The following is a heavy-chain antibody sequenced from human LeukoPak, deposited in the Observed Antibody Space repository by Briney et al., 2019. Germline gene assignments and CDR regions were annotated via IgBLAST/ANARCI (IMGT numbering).Heavy chain of an antibody. D-gene: IGHD7-27*01. CDR2: IYYSGST. CDR1: GGSISSGDYY. V-gene: IGHV4-61*08. Sequence: SETLSLTCTVSGGSISSGDYYWSWIRQPPGKGLEWIGYIYYSGSTNYNPSLKSRVTISVDTSKNQFSLKLSSVTAADTAVYYCARDQNWGAYFDLWGRGTLVTVSS. CDR3: ARDQNWGAYFDL. J-gene: IGHJ2*01.